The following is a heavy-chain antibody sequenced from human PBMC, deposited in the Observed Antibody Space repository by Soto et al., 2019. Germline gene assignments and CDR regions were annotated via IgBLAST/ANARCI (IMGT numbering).Heavy chain of an antibody. Sequence: PGGSLRLSCAASGFTFSSYHMDWVRQAPGKGLEWVSYISSASSAIYYADSVKGRFTIPRDNAKNSLFLQMNSLRAEDTAVYYCARDLMGYAMDVWGQGTTVTVS. J-gene: IGHJ6*02. CDR2: ISSASSAI. CDR1: GFTFSSYH. V-gene: IGHV3-48*03. CDR3: ARDLMGYAMDV. D-gene: IGHD2-8*01.